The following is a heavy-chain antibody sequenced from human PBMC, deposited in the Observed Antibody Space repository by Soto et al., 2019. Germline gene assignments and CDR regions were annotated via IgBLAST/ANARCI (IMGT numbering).Heavy chain of an antibody. D-gene: IGHD6-13*01. CDR1: GFTFDDYG. Sequence: GGSLRLSCAASGFTFDDYGMSWVRQAPGKGLEWVSGINWNGGSTGYADSVKGRFTISRDNAKNSLYLQMNSLRAEDTALYHCARDLGSWPDDAFDIWGQGTMVTVSS. CDR2: INWNGGST. V-gene: IGHV3-20*01. CDR3: ARDLGSWPDDAFDI. J-gene: IGHJ3*02.